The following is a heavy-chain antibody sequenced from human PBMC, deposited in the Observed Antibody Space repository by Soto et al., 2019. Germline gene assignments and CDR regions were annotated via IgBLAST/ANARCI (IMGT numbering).Heavy chain of an antibody. CDR2: VIPIFGTA. V-gene: IGHV1-69*13. D-gene: IGHD2-15*01. J-gene: IGHJ3*02. Sequence: SVKVSCKASGGTFSSYAISWVRQAPGQGLEWMGGVIPIFGTANYAQKFQGRVTITADESTSTAYMELSSLRSEDTAVYYCASEAVVAGDNDAFDIWGQGTMVTV. CDR3: ASEAVVAGDNDAFDI. CDR1: GGTFSSYA.